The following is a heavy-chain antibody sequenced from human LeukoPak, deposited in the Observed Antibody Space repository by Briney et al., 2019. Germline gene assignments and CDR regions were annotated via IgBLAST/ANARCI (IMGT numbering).Heavy chain of an antibody. Sequence: PSETVSRTCAVYGWSFSGYYWSWLRQPPGKGLEWIGEINHSGSTNYNPSLKSRVTISVDTSKNQSSLKLSSVTAADTALYYCATRGKPILLWSRTPFVYWGQGTLVTVSS. J-gene: IGHJ4*02. CDR3: ATRGKPILLWSRTPFVY. CDR2: INHSGST. V-gene: IGHV4-34*01. CDR1: GWSFSGYY. D-gene: IGHD5-18*01.